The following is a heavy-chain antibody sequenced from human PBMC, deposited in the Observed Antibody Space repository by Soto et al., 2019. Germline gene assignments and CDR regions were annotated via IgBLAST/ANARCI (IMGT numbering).Heavy chain of an antibody. J-gene: IGHJ5*02. CDR1: GFTFSSYA. D-gene: IGHD3-10*01. CDR2: ISGSGGST. Sequence: EVQLLESGGGLVQPGGSLRLSWAASGFTFSSYAMSWVRQAPGKGLEWVSAISGSGGSTYYADSVKGRFTISRDNSKNTLYLQMNSLRAEDTAVYYCAKSWFGEPNSYWFDPWGQGTLVTVSS. V-gene: IGHV3-23*01. CDR3: AKSWFGEPNSYWFDP.